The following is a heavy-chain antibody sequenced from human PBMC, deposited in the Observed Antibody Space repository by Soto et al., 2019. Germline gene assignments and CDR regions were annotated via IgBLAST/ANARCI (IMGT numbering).Heavy chain of an antibody. J-gene: IGHJ6*02. Sequence: PSETLSLTCAVYGGSFSGYYWSWIRQPPGKGLEWIGEINHSGSTNYNPSLKSRVTISVDTSKNQFSLKLSSVTAADTAVYYCARVFGSPLSLYGMDVWGQGXTVTVYS. D-gene: IGHD3-3*01. V-gene: IGHV4-34*01. CDR2: INHSGST. CDR1: GGSFSGYY. CDR3: ARVFGSPLSLYGMDV.